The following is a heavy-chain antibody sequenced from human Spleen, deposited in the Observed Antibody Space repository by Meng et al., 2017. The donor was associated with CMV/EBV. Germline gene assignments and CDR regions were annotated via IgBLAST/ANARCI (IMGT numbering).Heavy chain of an antibody. J-gene: IGHJ5*02. CDR3: ARDSVARRFLLNWFDP. CDR2: IIPLLDIA. CDR1: GGIFTDYA. Sequence: SGGIFTDYAFSWVRQAPGQGLEWMGGIIPLLDIANYAQKFQGRVTITADKSTNTVHMVLSRLRSEDTAVYFCARDSVARRFLLNWFDPWGQGTLVTVSS. V-gene: IGHV1-69*10. D-gene: IGHD2-21*01.